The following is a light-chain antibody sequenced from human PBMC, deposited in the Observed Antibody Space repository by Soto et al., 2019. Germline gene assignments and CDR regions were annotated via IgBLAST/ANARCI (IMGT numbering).Light chain of an antibody. V-gene: IGKV3-20*01. CDR1: QSVSSSY. Sequence: EIVVTQSPGTLSFSPGEIATLSCRASQSVSSSYLAWYQQKPGQAPRLLIFAASSRASGIPDRFSGSGSGTDFTLTISRLEPEDFALFYCQYHGSSPITFGQGTQREIK. CDR2: AAS. J-gene: IGKJ5*01. CDR3: QYHGSSPIT.